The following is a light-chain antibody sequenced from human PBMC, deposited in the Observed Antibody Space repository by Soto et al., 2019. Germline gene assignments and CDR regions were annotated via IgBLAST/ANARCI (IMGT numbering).Light chain of an antibody. CDR3: QHYNSYSEA. CDR2: AAS. Sequence: DIQMTQSQSSLSASVGDRVTITCRASQSISSYLNWYQQKPGKAPKVLIYAASSLQSGVPSRFSGSGSGTEFTLTISSLQPDDFATYYCQHYNSYSEAFGQGTKV. CDR1: QSISSY. J-gene: IGKJ1*01. V-gene: IGKV1-39*01.